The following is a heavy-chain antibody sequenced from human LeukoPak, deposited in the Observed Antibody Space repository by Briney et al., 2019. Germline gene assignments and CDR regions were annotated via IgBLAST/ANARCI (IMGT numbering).Heavy chain of an antibody. J-gene: IGHJ6*02. CDR2: ISWNSGSI. CDR1: GFTSDDYA. Sequence: GGSLRLSCAASGFTSDDYAMHWVRQAPGKGLEWVSGISWNSGSIGYADSVKGRFTISRDNAKNSLYLQVNSLRAEDTALYYCAKDRGGSYYYYYGMDVWGQGTTVTVSS. CDR3: AKDRGGSYYYYYGMDV. D-gene: IGHD1-26*01. V-gene: IGHV3-9*02.